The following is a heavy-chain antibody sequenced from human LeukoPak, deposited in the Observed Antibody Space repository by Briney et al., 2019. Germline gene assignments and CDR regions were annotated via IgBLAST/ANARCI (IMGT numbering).Heavy chain of an antibody. D-gene: IGHD1-7*01. Sequence: PGGSLRLSCAASGFTFINAWMAWVRQAPGKGLEWVAVISYDGSNKYYADSVKGRFTISRDNSKNTLYLQMNSLRAKDTAVYYCARVWNYRGDAFDIWGQGTMVTVSS. CDR1: GFTFINAW. CDR2: ISYDGSNK. V-gene: IGHV3-30*03. J-gene: IGHJ3*02. CDR3: ARVWNYRGDAFDI.